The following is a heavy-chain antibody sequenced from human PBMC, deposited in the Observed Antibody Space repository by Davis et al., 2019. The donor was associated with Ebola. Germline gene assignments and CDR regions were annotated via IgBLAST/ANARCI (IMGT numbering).Heavy chain of an antibody. CDR1: GFTFSNAW. CDR3: RQVWGGYQFEDYYYYYGMDV. V-gene: IGHV3-15*01. Sequence: GGSLRLSCAASGFTFSNAWMSWVRQAPGKGLEWVGRIKSKTDGGTTDYAAPVKGRFTISRDDSKNTLYLQMNSLKTEDTAVYYCRQVWGGYQFEDYYYYYGMDVWGQGTTVTVSS. D-gene: IGHD3-3*01. CDR2: IKSKTDGGTT. J-gene: IGHJ6*02.